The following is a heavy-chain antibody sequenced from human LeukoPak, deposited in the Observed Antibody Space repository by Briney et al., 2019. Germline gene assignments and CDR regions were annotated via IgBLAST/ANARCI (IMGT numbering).Heavy chain of an antibody. Sequence: PSETLSLTCALYGGSSSGYYWSWIRQPPGKGLEWIGEINHSGSTNYNPSLKSRVTISVDTSKNQFSLKLSSVTAADTAVYYCARGWRDGYNWRGYYYGMDVWGQGTTVTVSS. J-gene: IGHJ6*02. D-gene: IGHD5-12*01. CDR3: ARGWRDGYNWRGYYYGMDV. CDR2: INHSGST. V-gene: IGHV4-34*01. CDR1: GGSSSGYY.